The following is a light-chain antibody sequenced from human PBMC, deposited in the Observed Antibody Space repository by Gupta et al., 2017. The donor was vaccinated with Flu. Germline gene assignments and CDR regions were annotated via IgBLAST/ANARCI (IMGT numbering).Light chain of an antibody. J-gene: IGLJ1*01. CDR3: YSHAGRVTLV. V-gene: IGLV2-11*01. CDR1: SNDVGGYDR. CDR2: DVT. Sequence: QSAPTQPRSVSGSPGQSVTISCTGTSNDVGGYDRVSWYKQRPGKAPKLILYDVTERPSGVPDRFSGSKSGNTASLTISGLQADDEADYYCYSHAGRVTLVFGTGTTVTVL.